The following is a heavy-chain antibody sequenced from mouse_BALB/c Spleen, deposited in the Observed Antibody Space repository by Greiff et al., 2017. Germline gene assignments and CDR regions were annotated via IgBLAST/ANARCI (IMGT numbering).Heavy chain of an antibody. J-gene: IGHJ3*01. CDR2: ISYSGST. V-gene: IGHV3-8*02. CDR1: GDSITSCY. CDR3: ARYEYGNSFED. Sequence: EVQLQQSGPSLVKPSQTLSLTCSATGDSITSCYWNWIRKFPGNKLEYMGYISYSGSTYYNPSLKSRISITRDTSKNQYYLQLNSVTTEDTATYYCARYEYGNSFEDWGQGTLVTVSA. D-gene: IGHD2-10*02.